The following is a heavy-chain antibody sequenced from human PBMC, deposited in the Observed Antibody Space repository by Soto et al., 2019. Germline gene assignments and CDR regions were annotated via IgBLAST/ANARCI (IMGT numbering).Heavy chain of an antibody. J-gene: IGHJ6*02. V-gene: IGHV4-4*02. CDR2: IYHTGIT. Sequence: GTLALTCAVSGFSISNNKWWTWVRQPPVQGLEWVGDIYHTGITNYSPSLKSRVTISVDKSKNQFSLKLTSVTAADTAVYYCTRFSSSGLYYSLGTDFWGQGTMVTVSS. CDR1: GFSISNNKW. CDR3: TRFSSSGLYYSLGTDF. D-gene: IGHD1-26*01.